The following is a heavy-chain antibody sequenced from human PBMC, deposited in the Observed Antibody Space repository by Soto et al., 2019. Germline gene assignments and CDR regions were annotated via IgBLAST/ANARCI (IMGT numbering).Heavy chain of an antibody. J-gene: IGHJ6*02. Sequence: SETLSLTCAVYGGSFSGYYWSWIRQPPGKGLEWIGEINHRGSTNYNPSLKSRVTISVDTSKNQFSLKLSSVTAADTAVYYCARASYSSSWPLNYYSYYGMDVWGQGTTVT. V-gene: IGHV4-34*01. CDR1: GGSFSGYY. CDR3: ARASYSSSWPLNYYSYYGMDV. D-gene: IGHD6-13*01. CDR2: INHRGST.